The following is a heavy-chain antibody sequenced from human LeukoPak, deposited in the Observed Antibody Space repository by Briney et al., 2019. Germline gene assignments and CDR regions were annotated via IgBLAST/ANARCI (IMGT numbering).Heavy chain of an antibody. Sequence: GGSLRLSCAASGFTFDDYGMSWVRQAPGKGLEWVSGINWNGGSTGYADSVKGRFTISRDNAKNSLYLQMNSLRAEDTALYYCARDRGYYYDSSGDGYFDYWGQGTLVTVSS. CDR3: ARDRGYYYDSSGDGYFDY. V-gene: IGHV3-20*04. CDR1: GFTFDDYG. D-gene: IGHD3-22*01. J-gene: IGHJ4*02. CDR2: INWNGGST.